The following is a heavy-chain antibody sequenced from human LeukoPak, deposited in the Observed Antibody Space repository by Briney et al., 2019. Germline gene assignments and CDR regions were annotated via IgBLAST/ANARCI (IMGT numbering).Heavy chain of an antibody. CDR2: IIPILGIA. CDR1: GGTFSSYA. J-gene: IGHJ4*02. CDR3: AREVYFPMVRGPFDY. D-gene: IGHD3-10*01. V-gene: IGHV1-69*04. Sequence: SVKVSCKAAGGTFSSYAISWVRQAPGQGLEWMRRIIPILGIANYAQKFQGRVTITADKSTSTAYMELRSLRSEDTAVYYCAREVYFPMVRGPFDYWGQGTLVTVSS.